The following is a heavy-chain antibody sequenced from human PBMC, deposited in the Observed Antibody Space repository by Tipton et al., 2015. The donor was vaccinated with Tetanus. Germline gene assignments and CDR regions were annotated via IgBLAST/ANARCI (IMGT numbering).Heavy chain of an antibody. CDR3: ARRDTLNYYYVGYFHD. CDR2: IYYSGST. Sequence: TLSLTCTVSGSSITSTTHYWGWIRQAPGKGLEWIGIIYYSGSTYYNASLRSRVTISVDTSTNQFSRQLRSVTAADTAVYYCARRDTLNYYYVGYFHDWGQGTLATVSS. CDR1: GSSITSTTHY. V-gene: IGHV4-39*01. D-gene: IGHD3-22*01. J-gene: IGHJ1*01.